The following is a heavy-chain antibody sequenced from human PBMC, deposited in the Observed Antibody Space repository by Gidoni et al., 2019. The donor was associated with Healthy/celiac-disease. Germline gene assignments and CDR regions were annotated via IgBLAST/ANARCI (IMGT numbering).Heavy chain of an antibody. J-gene: IGHJ3*02. CDR1: GCSISSYY. V-gene: IGHV4-4*07. D-gene: IGHD6-6*01. Sequence: QVQLQASGPGLVKPSETLSLTCTVSGCSISSYYWSWIRQPAGKGLEWIGRIYTSGSTNYDPSLKSRVTMSVDTSKNQFSLKLSSVTAADTAVYYWARGMVEAARPGDAFDIWGQGTMVTVSS. CDR2: IYTSGST. CDR3: ARGMVEAARPGDAFDI.